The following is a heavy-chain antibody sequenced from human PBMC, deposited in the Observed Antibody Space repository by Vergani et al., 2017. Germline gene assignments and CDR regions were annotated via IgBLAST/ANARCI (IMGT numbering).Heavy chain of an antibody. D-gene: IGHD4-17*01. CDR3: ARVSALTVTTSVRVRRHDAFDI. V-gene: IGHV1-46*01. CDR1: GYTFTSYY. Sequence: QVQLVQSGAEVKKPGASVRVSCKASGYTFTSYYMHWVRQAPGQGLEWMGIINPSGGSTSYAQKFQGRVTMTRDTSKNQFSLKLSSVTAADTAVYYCARVSALTVTTSVRVRRHDAFDIWGQGTMVTVSS. CDR2: INPSGGST. J-gene: IGHJ3*02.